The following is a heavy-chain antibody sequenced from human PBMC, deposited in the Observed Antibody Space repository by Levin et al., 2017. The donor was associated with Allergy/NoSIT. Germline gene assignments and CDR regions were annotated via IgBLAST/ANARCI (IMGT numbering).Heavy chain of an antibody. J-gene: IGHJ4*02. CDR3: AKGVASHDFFSRDS. CDR2: ISAGGERT. V-gene: IGHV3-23*01. Sequence: GGSLRLSCAASGFTFASVALSWVRQAPGKGLEWVSGISAGGERTHYADSVRGRFTISRDNSKSTVYLQVDSLTAEDTAIYYCAKGVASHDFFSRDSWGQGTLVTVSS. D-gene: IGHD1-1*01. CDR1: GFTFASVA.